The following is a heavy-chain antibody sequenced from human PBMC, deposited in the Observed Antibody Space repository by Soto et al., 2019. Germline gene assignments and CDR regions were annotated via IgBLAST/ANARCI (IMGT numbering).Heavy chain of an antibody. CDR2: IWYDGSNK. Sequence: GESLKISCAASGFTFSSYGMHWVRQAPGKGLEWVAVIWYDGSNKYYADSVKGRFTISRDNSKNTLYLQMNSLRAEDTAVYYCARGLGGVIVDYYYYMDVWGKGTTVTVSS. D-gene: IGHD3-16*02. CDR1: GFTFSSYG. V-gene: IGHV3-33*01. CDR3: ARGLGGVIVDYYYYMDV. J-gene: IGHJ6*03.